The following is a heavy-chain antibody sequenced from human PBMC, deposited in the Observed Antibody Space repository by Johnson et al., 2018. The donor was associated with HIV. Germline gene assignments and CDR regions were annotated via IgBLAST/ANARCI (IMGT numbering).Heavy chain of an antibody. CDR2: INWDGDST. V-gene: IGHV3-43D*03. J-gene: IGHJ3*02. D-gene: IGHD3-22*01. Sequence: VQLVESGGVVVHPGGSLRLSCETSRFTFDDYAMHWVRQAPGKGLEWVSLINWDGDSTYYADSVKGRFTISRDNSKNSLYLQMNSLRPEDTGLYYCAKDVGNYWPDSFDIWGQGTMVTVSS. CDR3: AKDVGNYWPDSFDI. CDR1: RFTFDDYA.